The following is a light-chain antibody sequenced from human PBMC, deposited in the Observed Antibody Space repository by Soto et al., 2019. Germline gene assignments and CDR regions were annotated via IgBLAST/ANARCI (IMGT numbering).Light chain of an antibody. CDR2: DVT. CDR1: TCDVGASNY. Sequence: QSALTQPRSVSGSPGQSVTLSCTGTTCDVGASNYVSWYQQHPGKAPKLIIYDVTRRPSGVPDRFSGSKSGNTASLTISGLQAEDEADYYCCSFGGGSTVFGGGTKLTVL. J-gene: IGLJ3*02. V-gene: IGLV2-11*01. CDR3: CSFGGGSTV.